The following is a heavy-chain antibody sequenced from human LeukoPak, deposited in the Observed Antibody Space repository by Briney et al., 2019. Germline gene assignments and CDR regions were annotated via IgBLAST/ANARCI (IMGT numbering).Heavy chain of an antibody. D-gene: IGHD1-26*01. J-gene: IGHJ6*02. Sequence: GGSLRLSCAASGFTFSSYGMHWVRQAPGKGLEWVTFIRYDGSAKYYADSVKGRFTISRDNSKNTLYLQMNSLRAEDTAVYYCARGGGGGATYAFYYYYGMDVWGQGTTVTVSS. CDR1: GFTFSSYG. CDR2: IRYDGSAK. V-gene: IGHV3-30*02. CDR3: ARGGGGGATYAFYYYYGMDV.